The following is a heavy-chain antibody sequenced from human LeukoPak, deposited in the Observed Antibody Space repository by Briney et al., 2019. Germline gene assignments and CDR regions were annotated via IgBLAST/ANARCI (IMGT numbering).Heavy chain of an antibody. CDR3: ARGLGYYDSSGYYLN. D-gene: IGHD3-22*01. V-gene: IGHV4-34*01. CDR1: GGSFSGYY. CDR2: INHSGST. Sequence: KPSETLPLTCAVYGGSFSGYYWSWIRQPPGKGLEWIGEINHSGSTNYNPSLKSRVTISVDTSKNQFSLKLSSVTAADTAVYYCARGLGYYDSSGYYLNWGQGTLVTVSS. J-gene: IGHJ4*02.